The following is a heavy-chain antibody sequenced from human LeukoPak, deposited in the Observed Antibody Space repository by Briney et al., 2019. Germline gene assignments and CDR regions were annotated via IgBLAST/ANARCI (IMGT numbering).Heavy chain of an antibody. D-gene: IGHD2-8*01. V-gene: IGHV1-46*01. CDR2: INPSGGST. CDR1: GYSLTTYY. CDR3: ASVYLYGMDA. Sequence: GASVKVSCKASGYSLTTYYMHWVRQAPGQGLEWMAIINPSGGSTNYAQKFQGRVTMTRDTPTNTVYMELSSLRTEDTAVYYCASVYLYGMDAWGQGTTVTVSS. J-gene: IGHJ6*02.